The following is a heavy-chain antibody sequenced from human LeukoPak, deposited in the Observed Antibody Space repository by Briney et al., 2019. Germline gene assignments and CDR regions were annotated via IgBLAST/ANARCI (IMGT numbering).Heavy chain of an antibody. D-gene: IGHD3-3*01. V-gene: IGHV3-7*01. CDR2: IKQDGSEK. Sequence: GGSLRLSCAASGFIFSSYWMSWVRQAPGKGLEWVANIKQDGSEKYYVDSVKGRFTISRDNAKNSLYLQMNSLRAEDTAVYYCARDTFYDFWSGRGIEHWGQGTLVTVSS. J-gene: IGHJ1*01. CDR1: GFIFSSYW. CDR3: ARDTFYDFWSGRGIEH.